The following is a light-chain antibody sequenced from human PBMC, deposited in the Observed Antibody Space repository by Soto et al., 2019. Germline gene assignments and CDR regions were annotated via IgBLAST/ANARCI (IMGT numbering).Light chain of an antibody. CDR2: DVS. J-gene: IGLJ1*01. CDR3: SSYTSSSTPYV. Sequence: QSVLTQPASVSGSPGQSITISCTGTSSDVGVYNYVSWYQQHPGKVPKLMIYDVSNRPSGVSNRFSGSKSGNTASLTISGLQAEDEADYYCSSYTSSSTPYVFGTGNKVTVL. CDR1: SSDVGVYNY. V-gene: IGLV2-14*01.